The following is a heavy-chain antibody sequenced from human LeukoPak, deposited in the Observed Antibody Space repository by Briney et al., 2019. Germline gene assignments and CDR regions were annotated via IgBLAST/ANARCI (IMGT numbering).Heavy chain of an antibody. CDR3: ARDLASCAGDCYSDGFDY. V-gene: IGHV4-38-2*02. D-gene: IGHD2-21*02. CDR1: GYAISSGYY. CDR2: IFHDGTT. J-gene: IGHJ4*02. Sequence: SETLSLTCTVSGYAISSGYYWGWIRQTPGRGLEWISKIFHDGTTHYNPSLKSRTTMSVDTSKNGFSLTLTSVTAADTAVYYCARDLASCAGDCYSDGFDYWGQGALVTVSS.